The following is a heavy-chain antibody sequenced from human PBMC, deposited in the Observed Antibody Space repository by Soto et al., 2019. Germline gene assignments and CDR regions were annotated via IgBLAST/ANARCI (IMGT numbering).Heavy chain of an antibody. J-gene: IGHJ4*02. Sequence: QVQLVESGGGVVQPGRSLRLSCAASGFTFSDYALHWVRQAPGKGLEWVAVISYDGSNKYYADSVKGRFTVSRDNSKNPLYLQRTTRRAEDTGVYYCARERSHQSPPYFEYWGQGTRVTVSS. V-gene: IGHV3-30-3*01. CDR3: ARERSHQSPPYFEY. CDR2: ISYDGSNK. CDR1: GFTFSDYA.